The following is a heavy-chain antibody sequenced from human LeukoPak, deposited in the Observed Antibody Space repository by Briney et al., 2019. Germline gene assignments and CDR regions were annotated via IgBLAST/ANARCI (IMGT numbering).Heavy chain of an antibody. V-gene: IGHV4-59*01. D-gene: IGHD3-10*01. J-gene: IGHJ2*01. CDR2: IYYSGST. CDR3: ARAGTMVRGVTILPQNWYFDL. CDR1: GGSISSYY. Sequence: SSETLSLTCTVSGGSISSYYWSWIRQPPGKGLEWIGYIYYSGSTNYNPSLKSRVTISVDTSKNQFSLKLSSMTAADTAVYYCARAGTMVRGVTILPQNWYFDLWGRGTLVTVSS.